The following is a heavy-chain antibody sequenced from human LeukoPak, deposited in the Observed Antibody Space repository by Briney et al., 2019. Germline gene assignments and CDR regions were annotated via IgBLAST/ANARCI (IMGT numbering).Heavy chain of an antibody. J-gene: IGHJ4*02. CDR2: IYYSGST. Sequence: PSETLSLTCTVSGGSISSSSYYWGWIRQPPGKGLEWIGSIYYSGSTYYNPSLESRVTISVDTSKNQFSLKLSSVTAADTAVYYCARRGAGYGDPSFDYWGQGTLVTVSS. CDR3: ARRGAGYGDPSFDY. CDR1: GGSISSSSYY. V-gene: IGHV4-39*01. D-gene: IGHD4-17*01.